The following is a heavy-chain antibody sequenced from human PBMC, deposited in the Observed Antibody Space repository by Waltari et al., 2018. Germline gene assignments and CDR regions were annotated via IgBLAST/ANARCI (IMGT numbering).Heavy chain of an antibody. Sequence: EVQLVESGGGLGQPGGSLRLSCAASGFAFKSFEMHWVRQAPGKGLEGVSHISSSGSAIYHADSVKGRFTISRDNAKNSLYLQMNNLRVDDTAIYYCAKGQFSTTSGCDYWGQGTLVTVSS. CDR3: AKGQFSTTSGCDY. CDR2: ISSSGSAI. CDR1: GFAFKSFE. V-gene: IGHV3-48*03. J-gene: IGHJ4*02. D-gene: IGHD6-6*01.